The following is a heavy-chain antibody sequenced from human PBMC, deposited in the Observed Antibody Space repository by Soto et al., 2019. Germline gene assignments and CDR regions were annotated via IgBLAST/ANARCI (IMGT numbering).Heavy chain of an antibody. CDR3: AKGWDVKYFDK. J-gene: IGHJ4*02. Sequence: HVQLRESGPGLVKPSETLSLSCSVSGASLLSSYWSWVRQPAGKGLEWIGHIFSSGRTTYNPSFKSRLTMSIDPSRDLFSLNLSSVTAADTAVYYCAKGWDVKYFDKWGQGTLVTVSS. CDR1: GASLLSSY. V-gene: IGHV4-4*07. D-gene: IGHD6-19*01. CDR2: IFSSGRT.